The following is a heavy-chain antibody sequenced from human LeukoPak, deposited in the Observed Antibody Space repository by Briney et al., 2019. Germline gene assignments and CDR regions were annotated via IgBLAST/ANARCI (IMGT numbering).Heavy chain of an antibody. J-gene: IGHJ4*02. CDR3: ARDFLLQSEGLFDY. CDR1: GGSISSYY. Sequence: PSETLSLTCTVSGGSISSYYWSWIRQPAGKGLEWIGRFYISGSTNYNPSLKRRVTMSVDTSTNQFSLRLNSLTAADTAVYYCARDFLLQSEGLFDYWGQGTLVTVSS. D-gene: IGHD4-11*01. V-gene: IGHV4-4*07. CDR2: FYISGST.